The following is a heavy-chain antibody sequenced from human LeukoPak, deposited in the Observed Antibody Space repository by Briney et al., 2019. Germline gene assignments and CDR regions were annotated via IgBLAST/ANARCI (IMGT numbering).Heavy chain of an antibody. CDR1: GFTVSSNF. J-gene: IGHJ4*02. V-gene: IGHV3-66*01. CDR2: IYSGGST. Sequence: AGGSLKISCAATGFTVSSNFMSWVRQAPGKGLEWVSVIYSGGSTYYADSVKGRFTISRDNSKNTLYLQMNSLRVEDTAVYYCALGLVTDYWGQGTLVTVSS. CDR3: ALGLVTDY. D-gene: IGHD3-9*01.